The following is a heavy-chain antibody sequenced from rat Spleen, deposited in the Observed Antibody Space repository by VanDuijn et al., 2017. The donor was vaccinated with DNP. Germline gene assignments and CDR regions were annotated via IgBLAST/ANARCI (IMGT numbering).Heavy chain of an antibody. CDR2: IIYDGSRT. Sequence: EVQLVESGGGLVQPGRSLKLSCAASGFPFSDYNMAWVRQAPKKGLEWVATIIYDGSRTYYRDSVKGRFTISRDNTKNILYLQMNSLTSEDTATYYCASGYDGYPPYAMDAWGQGTSVTVSS. D-gene: IGHD1-12*03. V-gene: IGHV5S10*01. CDR1: GFPFSDYN. J-gene: IGHJ4*01. CDR3: ASGYDGYPPYAMDA.